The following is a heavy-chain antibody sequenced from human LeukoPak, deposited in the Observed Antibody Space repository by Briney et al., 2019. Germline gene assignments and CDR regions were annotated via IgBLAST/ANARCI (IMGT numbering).Heavy chain of an antibody. D-gene: IGHD6-6*01. CDR1: GFTFSSYA. CDR3: AKMIDSSSWGYFDY. CDR2: ISGSGGST. J-gene: IGHJ4*02. Sequence: GGSLRLSCAASGFTFSSYAMNWVRQAPGKGLEWVSAISGSGGSTYYADSVKGRFTISRDNSKNTLYLQMNSLRAEDTAVYYCAKMIDSSSWGYFDYWGQGTLVTVSS. V-gene: IGHV3-23*01.